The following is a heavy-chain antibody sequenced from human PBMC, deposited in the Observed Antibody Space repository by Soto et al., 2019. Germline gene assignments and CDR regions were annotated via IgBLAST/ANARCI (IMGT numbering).Heavy chain of an antibody. CDR2: INTRNGNT. J-gene: IGHJ5*02. V-gene: IGHV1-3*04. D-gene: IGHD5-12*01. CDR1: GITYTTYA. Sequence: QVQVVQSGAEVKKPGASVKVSCKASGITYTTYAIHWVRQAPGQGLEWMGWINTRNGNTRYSQRFQGRVTLTTDTSARTAYMDLSSLSSEDTAVYYCARAISGYVTWGQGTLITVSS. CDR3: ARAISGYVT.